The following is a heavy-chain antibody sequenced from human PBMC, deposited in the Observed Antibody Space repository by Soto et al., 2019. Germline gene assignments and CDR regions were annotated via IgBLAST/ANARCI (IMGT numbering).Heavy chain of an antibody. J-gene: IGHJ6*02. CDR2: IYPGDSDT. CDR3: ARATAAGTGYYYYGMDV. D-gene: IGHD6-13*01. Sequence: EVQLVQSGAEVKKPGESLKISCKGSGYSFTSYWIGWVRQMPGKGLEWMGIIYPGDSDTRYSPSFQGQVTISADKSISXXYLQWSSLKASDTAMYYCARATAAGTGYYYYGMDVWGQGTTVTVSS. V-gene: IGHV5-51*03. CDR1: GYSFTSYW.